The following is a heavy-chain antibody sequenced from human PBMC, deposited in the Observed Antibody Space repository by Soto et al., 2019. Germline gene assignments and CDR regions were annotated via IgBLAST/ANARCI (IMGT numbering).Heavy chain of an antibody. CDR3: AKYRGYCSGGSCSREGYLDY. Sequence: EVQLLESGGGLAQPGGSLRLSCVGSGFGFNSYGMSWVRQAPGKGLEWVSGISGSSGNTYYADSVKGRFTISRDNSKNTLYLQMNSLRAGDTAVYYCAKYRGYCSGGSCSREGYLDYRGQGTLVTVSS. J-gene: IGHJ4*02. CDR1: GFGFNSYG. V-gene: IGHV3-23*01. D-gene: IGHD2-15*01. CDR2: ISGSSGNT.